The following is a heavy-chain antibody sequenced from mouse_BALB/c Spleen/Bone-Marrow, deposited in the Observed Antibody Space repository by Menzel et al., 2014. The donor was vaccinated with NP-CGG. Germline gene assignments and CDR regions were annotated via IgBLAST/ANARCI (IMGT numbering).Heavy chain of an antibody. CDR3: ARNYDYDGGYFVMDY. J-gene: IGHJ4*01. D-gene: IGHD2-4*01. V-gene: IGHV1-7*01. CDR1: GYNFISYW. CDR2: INPSTGYT. Sequence: VKLQPSGAELTTPGDSLKLSCKASGYNFISYWMHWVKQRPGQGLEWIGYINPSTGYTEYNQKFKDKATLTADKSSSKAYMQLSSLTSEDSAVYYCARNYDYDGGYFVMDYWGQRTSVTAS.